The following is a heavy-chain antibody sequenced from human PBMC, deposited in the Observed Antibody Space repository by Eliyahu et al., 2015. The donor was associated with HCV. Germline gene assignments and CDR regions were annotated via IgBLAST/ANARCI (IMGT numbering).Heavy chain of an antibody. D-gene: IGHD5/OR15-5a*01. J-gene: IGHJ4*02. Sequence: EVQLLESGGGLXQPGXSLXLSCAXSXFTFXSYAMSWXRQAPGKGLEWVSAISGSGGSTYYADSVKGRFTISRDNSKNTLYLQMNSLRAEDTAVYYCAKDMLSTRVYHFDYWGQGTLVTVSS. CDR3: AKDMLSTRVYHFDY. V-gene: IGHV3-23*01. CDR2: ISGSGGST. CDR1: XFTFXSYA.